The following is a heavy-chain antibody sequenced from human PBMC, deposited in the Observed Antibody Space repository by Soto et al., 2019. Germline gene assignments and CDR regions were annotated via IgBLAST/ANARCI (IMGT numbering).Heavy chain of an antibody. J-gene: IGHJ4*02. D-gene: IGHD3-22*01. V-gene: IGHV3-23*01. CDR3: AKVEYYYDSSGFVDY. CDR1: GFTFSSYA. CDR2: ISGSGRST. Sequence: GSLRLSCAASGFTFSSYAMGWVRQAPGKGLEWVSGISGSGRSTYYADSVKGRFTISRDNSKNTLYLQMDSLRAEDTAVYYCAKVEYYYDSSGFVDYWGQGTLVTVSS.